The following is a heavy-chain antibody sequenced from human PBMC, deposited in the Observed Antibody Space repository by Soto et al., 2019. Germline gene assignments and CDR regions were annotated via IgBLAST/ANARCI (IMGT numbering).Heavy chain of an antibody. J-gene: IGHJ5*02. CDR3: ARDSKSLGAGNWFDP. D-gene: IGHD3-10*01. Sequence: SETLSLTCTVSGGSISSYYWSWIRQPPGKGLEWIGYIYYSGSTNYNPSLKSRVTISVDTSKNQFSLKLSSVTAADTAVYYCARDSKSLGAGNWFDPWGQGTLVTVSS. V-gene: IGHV4-59*01. CDR2: IYYSGST. CDR1: GGSISSYY.